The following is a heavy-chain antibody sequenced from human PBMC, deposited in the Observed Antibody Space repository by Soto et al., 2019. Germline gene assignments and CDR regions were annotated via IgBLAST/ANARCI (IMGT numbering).Heavy chain of an antibody. Sequence: GASVKASCKASGYTFTSYDINWVRQSIGQGLEWMGWMNPNSGNTGYAQKFQGRVTMTRNTSISTAYMELSSLRSEDTAVYYCAIGLNPYSSSFSDSWGQGTLVTVSS. CDR2: MNPNSGNT. J-gene: IGHJ4*02. V-gene: IGHV1-8*01. CDR3: AIGLNPYSSSFSDS. D-gene: IGHD6-6*01. CDR1: GYTFTSYD.